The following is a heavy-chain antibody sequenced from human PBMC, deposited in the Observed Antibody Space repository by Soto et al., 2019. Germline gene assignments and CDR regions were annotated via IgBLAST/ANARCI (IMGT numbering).Heavy chain of an antibody. Sequence: EVQLVESGGGLVQPGGSLRLSCAASGFRFSIYSMNWVRQAPGKGLEWSAYITGDTNRIKYADTVKGRFTIASDNAKNSVYLQMNSLRDEDTAVYYCARSVEGDFDYWGQGTVVTVSS. J-gene: IGHJ4*02. CDR1: GFRFSIYS. V-gene: IGHV3-48*02. CDR2: ITGDTNRI. CDR3: ARSVEGDFDY. D-gene: IGHD6-19*01.